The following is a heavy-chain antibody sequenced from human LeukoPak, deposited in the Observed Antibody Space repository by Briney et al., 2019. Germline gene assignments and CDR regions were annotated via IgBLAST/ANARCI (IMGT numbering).Heavy chain of an antibody. CDR1: GGSISSSSYY. D-gene: IGHD3-10*01. V-gene: IGHV4-39*07. CDR3: ARDPRAGYFQH. Sequence: SETLSLTCTVSGGSISSSSYYRGWIRQPPGKGLEWIGSIYYSGSTYYNPSLKSRVTISVDTSKNQFSLKLSSVTAADTAVYYCARDPRAGYFQHWGQGTLVTVSS. J-gene: IGHJ1*01. CDR2: IYYSGST.